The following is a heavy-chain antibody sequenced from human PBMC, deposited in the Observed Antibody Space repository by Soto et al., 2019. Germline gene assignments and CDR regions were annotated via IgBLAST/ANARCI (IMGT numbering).Heavy chain of an antibody. CDR3: AKERQSYDY. V-gene: IGHV3-23*01. Sequence: HPGGSLRLSCAASGFTFSNYAMSWVRQAPGKGLEWVSAISASVGSTYYTDSVKGRFTISRDNSKNTLYLQMNSLRAEETAVYYCAKERQSYDYWGQGTLVTVSS. CDR2: ISASVGST. CDR1: GFTFSNYA. J-gene: IGHJ4*02. D-gene: IGHD3-10*01.